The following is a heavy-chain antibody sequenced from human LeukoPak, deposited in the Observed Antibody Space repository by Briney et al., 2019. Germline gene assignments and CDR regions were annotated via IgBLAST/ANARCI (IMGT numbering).Heavy chain of an antibody. CDR1: GFTFSSYA. J-gene: IGHJ4*02. V-gene: IGHV3-23*01. D-gene: IGHD3-3*01. CDR2: ISGSGGST. CDR3: AKEPLPPYDFWSGYWDY. Sequence: GGSLRLSCAASGFTFSSYAMSWVRQAPGKGLEWVSAISGSGGSTYYADSVKGRFTISGDNSKNTLYLQMNSLRAEDTAVYYCAKEPLPPYDFWSGYWDYWGQGTLVTVSS.